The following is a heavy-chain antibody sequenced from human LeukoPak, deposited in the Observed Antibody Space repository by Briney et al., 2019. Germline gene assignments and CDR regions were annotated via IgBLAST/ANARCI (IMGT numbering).Heavy chain of an antibody. J-gene: IGHJ4*02. V-gene: IGHV3-9*01. Sequence: GGSLRLSCAASGFTFDDYAMHWVRQAPGKGLEWVSGISWNSGSIGYADSVKGRFTISRDNAKNTLYLQMKSLRAEDTAVYYCLTEDTPTVFDYWGQGALVTVSS. D-gene: IGHD4-17*01. CDR1: GFTFDDYA. CDR2: ISWNSGSI. CDR3: LTEDTPTVFDY.